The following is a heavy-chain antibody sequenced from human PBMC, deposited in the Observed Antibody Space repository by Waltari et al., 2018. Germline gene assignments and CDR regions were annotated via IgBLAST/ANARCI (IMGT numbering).Heavy chain of an antibody. CDR1: GDTLTNSA. D-gene: IGHD1-26*01. CDR3: AAEKWERQGGYYYFGMDV. CDR2: MNPKSGNI. V-gene: IGHV1-8*01. Sequence: QVQLVQSGAEVKKPGASVKVSCKASGDTLTNSAINWVRQAPGQGLEWMGWMNPKSGNIGNAQKFLGRVTTTMDISINTAYMELSRLTSEDTAVYYCAAEKWERQGGYYYFGMDVWGQGTTVTVSS. J-gene: IGHJ6*02.